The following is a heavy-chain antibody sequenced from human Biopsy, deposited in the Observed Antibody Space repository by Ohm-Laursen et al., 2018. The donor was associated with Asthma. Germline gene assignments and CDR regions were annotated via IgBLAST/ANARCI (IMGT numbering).Heavy chain of an antibody. Sequence: EASVKVSCKTSGYTFTSSGITWVRQAPGQGLEWMRWINTNTGNPTYAQGFTGRFVFSLDTSVNTAHLQISSLKAEDTAVYYCARMISYYHEMRAPFFDYWGQGTLVTVSS. J-gene: IGHJ4*02. CDR3: ARMISYYHEMRAPFFDY. D-gene: IGHD3-22*01. V-gene: IGHV7-4-1*02. CDR1: GYTFTSSG. CDR2: INTNTGNP.